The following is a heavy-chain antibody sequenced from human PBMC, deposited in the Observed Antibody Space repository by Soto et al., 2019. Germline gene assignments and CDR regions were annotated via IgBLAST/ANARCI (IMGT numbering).Heavy chain of an antibody. V-gene: IGHV1-69*13. D-gene: IGHD2-2*02. CDR2: IIPIFGSA. CDR3: AGTREIPYYHGMDV. Sequence: GASVKVSCKAPGGTLSSYAINWVRQAPGQGLEWMGGIIPIFGSANYAPKFQGRVTISADESTSTAYMEVSSLRSEDTAVYYCAGTREIPYYHGMDVWGQGTTVTVS. CDR1: GGTLSSYA. J-gene: IGHJ6*02.